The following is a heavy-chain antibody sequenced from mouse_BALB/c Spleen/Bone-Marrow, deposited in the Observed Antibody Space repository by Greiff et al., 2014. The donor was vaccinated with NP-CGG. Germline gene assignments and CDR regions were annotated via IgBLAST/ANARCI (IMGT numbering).Heavy chain of an antibody. J-gene: IGHJ1*01. CDR1: GFTFSSYA. Sequence: EVQGVESGGGLVKPGGSLKLSCAASGFTFSSYAMSWVLQTPEKRLEWVATISSGGSYTYYADSVKGRFTISRDTAKNTLYLQMSSLRSEDTAMYYCARQDYYGSSPHWYFDVWGAGTTVTVSS. D-gene: IGHD1-1*01. V-gene: IGHV5-9-3*01. CDR2: ISSGGSYT. CDR3: ARQDYYGSSPHWYFDV.